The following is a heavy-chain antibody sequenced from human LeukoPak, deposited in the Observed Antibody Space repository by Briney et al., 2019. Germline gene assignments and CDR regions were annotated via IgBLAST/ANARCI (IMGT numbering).Heavy chain of an antibody. CDR1: GGSISSSSYY. V-gene: IGHV4-39*07. J-gene: IGHJ4*02. Sequence: TSETLSLTCTVSGGSISSSSYYWGWIRQPPGKGLEWIGSIYYSGSTNYNPSLKSRVTISVDTSKNQFSLKLSSVTAADTAVYYCARGTANPYYYDSSGYYHDYWGQGTLVTVSS. CDR3: ARGTANPYYYDSSGYYHDY. CDR2: IYYSGST. D-gene: IGHD3-22*01.